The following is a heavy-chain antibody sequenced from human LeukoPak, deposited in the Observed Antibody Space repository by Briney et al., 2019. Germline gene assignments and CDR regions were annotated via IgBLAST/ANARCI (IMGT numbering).Heavy chain of an antibody. V-gene: IGHV3-21*01. D-gene: IGHD2-21*02. CDR1: GFTFSSYS. Sequence: GGSLRLSCAASGFTFSSYSMNWVRQAPGKGLEWVSSISSSSSYIYYADSVKGRFTISRDNAKNSLYLQMNSLRAEDTAVYYCAREGLQVTRTWLPFDYWGQGTLVTVSS. J-gene: IGHJ4*02. CDR3: AREGLQVTRTWLPFDY. CDR2: ISSSSSYI.